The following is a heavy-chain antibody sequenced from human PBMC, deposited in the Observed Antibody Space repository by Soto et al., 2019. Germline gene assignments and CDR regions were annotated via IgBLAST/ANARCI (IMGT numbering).Heavy chain of an antibody. CDR1: GFTFSSYA. J-gene: IGHJ4*02. V-gene: IGHV3-30*04. CDR3: ARDLSLFSSGWYLDY. D-gene: IGHD6-19*01. Sequence: QVQLVESGGGVVQPGRSLRLSCAASGFTFSSYAMHWVRQAPGKGLEWVAVISYDGRNKYYADSVKGRFTISRDNSKHTLYLQMNSLRAEDTAVYYCARDLSLFSSGWYLDYWGQGTLVTVSS. CDR2: ISYDGRNK.